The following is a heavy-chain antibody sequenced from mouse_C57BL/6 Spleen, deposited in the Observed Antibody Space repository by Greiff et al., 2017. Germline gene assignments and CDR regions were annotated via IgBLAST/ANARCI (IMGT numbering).Heavy chain of an antibody. CDR1: GFTFSSYA. J-gene: IGHJ3*01. Sequence: EVKLMESGGGLVKPGGSLKLSCAASGFTFSSYAMSWVRQTPEKRLEWVATISDGGSYTYYPDNVKGRFTISRDNAKNNLYLQMSHLKSEDTAMYYCARDLVDYYGSSWRFAYWGQGTLVTVSA. V-gene: IGHV5-4*01. D-gene: IGHD1-1*01. CDR3: ARDLVDYYGSSWRFAY. CDR2: ISDGGSYT.